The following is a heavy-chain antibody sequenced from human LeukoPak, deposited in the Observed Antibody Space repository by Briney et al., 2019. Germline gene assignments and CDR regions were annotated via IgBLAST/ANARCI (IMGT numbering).Heavy chain of an antibody. CDR2: IRPNTGAT. CDR3: TSYNVELGPDF. Sequence: ASVKVSCKASGYTFSAYYMHWVRQAPGHGLEWMGWIRPNTGATNYAQRFQGRVAVTWDTSNSTVYMELSRLRSDDTAMYYCTSYNVELGPDFWGQGTLVTVSS. J-gene: IGHJ4*02. D-gene: IGHD1-7*01. CDR1: GYTFSAYY. V-gene: IGHV1-2*02.